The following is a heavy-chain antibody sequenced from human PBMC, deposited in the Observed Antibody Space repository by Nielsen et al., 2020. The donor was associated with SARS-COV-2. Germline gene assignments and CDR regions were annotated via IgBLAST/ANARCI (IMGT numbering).Heavy chain of an antibody. J-gene: IGHJ4*02. CDR3: ARQDTAMGFDY. V-gene: IGHV3-33*01. D-gene: IGHD5-18*01. CDR1: GFTFSSYG. CDR2: IWYDGSNK. Sequence: GESLKISCAASGFTFSSYGMHWVRQAPGKGLEWVAVIWYDGSNKYYADSVKGRFTISRDNSKNTLYLQMNSLRAEDTAVYYCARQDTAMGFDYWGQGTLVTVSS.